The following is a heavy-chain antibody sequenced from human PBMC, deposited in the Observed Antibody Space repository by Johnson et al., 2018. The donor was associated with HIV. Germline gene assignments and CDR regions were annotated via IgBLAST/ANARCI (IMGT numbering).Heavy chain of an antibody. CDR2: ISYDGSTK. Sequence: QVQLVESGGGVVQPGRSLRLSCVGSGFTFSGYAMHWVRQAPGKGLEWVAFISYDGSTKYYADSVKGRFTISRDNSKNTLYLQLNSLRAEDTAVYYCARYCSGGSCYSVWQKNYAFDIWGQGTMVTVSS. D-gene: IGHD2-15*01. V-gene: IGHV3-30-3*01. CDR3: ARYCSGGSCYSVWQKNYAFDI. J-gene: IGHJ3*02. CDR1: GFTFSGYA.